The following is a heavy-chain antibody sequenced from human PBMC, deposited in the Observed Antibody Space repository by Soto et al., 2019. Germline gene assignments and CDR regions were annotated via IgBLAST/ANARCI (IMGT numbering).Heavy chain of an antibody. D-gene: IGHD2-15*01. CDR2: IYPGDSNT. J-gene: IGHJ3*01. CDR1: GYSFTSYW. V-gene: IGHV5-51*01. Sequence: PGESLKISCQGSGYSFTSYWIGWVRQMPGKGLEWMGIIYPGDSNTRYSPSFQGQVTISADKSITTAHLQWSSLKASDTAMYYCARREYCGGGSCQRAYDLWGPGTMVTVSS. CDR3: ARREYCGGGSCQRAYDL.